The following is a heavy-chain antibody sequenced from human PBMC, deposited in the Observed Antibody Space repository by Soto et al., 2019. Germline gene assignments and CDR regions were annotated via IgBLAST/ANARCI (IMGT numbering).Heavy chain of an antibody. V-gene: IGHV5-51*01. D-gene: IGHD3-10*01. CDR1: GYSFISYW. CDR2: IYPGDSDT. J-gene: IGHJ4*02. Sequence: GEALKISCKGSGYSFISYWIAWVRQMPGKGLEWMGIIYPGDSDTRYSPSFQGQVTMSADKSTNTAYLQWSSLKASDTAMYYCASNTMVRGVITYFDCWGQGTLVTVSS. CDR3: ASNTMVRGVITYFDC.